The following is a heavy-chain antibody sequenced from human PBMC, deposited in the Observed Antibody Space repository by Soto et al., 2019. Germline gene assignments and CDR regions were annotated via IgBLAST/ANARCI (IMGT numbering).Heavy chain of an antibody. CDR3: AKDGLIAAAGPPPYYFDY. V-gene: IGHV3-23*01. CDR1: GFTFSSYA. J-gene: IGHJ4*02. CDR2: ISGSGGST. Sequence: PGGSLRLSCAASGFTFSSYAMSWVRQAPGKGLEWVSAISGSGGSTYYADSVKGRFTISRDNSKNTLYLQMNSLRAEDTAVYYWAKDGLIAAAGPPPYYFDYWGQGTLVTVSS. D-gene: IGHD6-13*01.